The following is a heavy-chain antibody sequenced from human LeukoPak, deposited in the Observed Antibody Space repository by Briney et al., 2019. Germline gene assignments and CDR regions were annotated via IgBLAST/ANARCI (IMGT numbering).Heavy chain of an antibody. Sequence: GGSLRPSCAASGFTFSSYSMSWVRQAPGKGLVWVSRINSDGTTTYYADSVKGRFTISRDNARNTVFLQMSNLRAEDTAVYYCARPNYVYDYWGLGTMVTVSS. CDR3: ARPNYVYDY. J-gene: IGHJ4*02. D-gene: IGHD1-7*01. CDR2: INSDGTTT. CDR1: GFTFSSYS. V-gene: IGHV3-74*01.